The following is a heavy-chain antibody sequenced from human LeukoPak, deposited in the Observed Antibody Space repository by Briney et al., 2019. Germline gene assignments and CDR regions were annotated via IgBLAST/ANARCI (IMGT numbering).Heavy chain of an antibody. J-gene: IGHJ4*02. Sequence: SETLSLTCAVYGGSFSGYYWSWIRQPPGKGLEWIGEINHSGSTNYNPSLKSRVTISVDTSKNQFSLKLSSVTAADTAVYYCARGRRLGYCSSTSCYGRYIWGQGTLDTVSS. CDR1: GGSFSGYY. D-gene: IGHD2-2*01. CDR3: ARGRRLGYCSSTSCYGRYI. CDR2: INHSGST. V-gene: IGHV4-34*01.